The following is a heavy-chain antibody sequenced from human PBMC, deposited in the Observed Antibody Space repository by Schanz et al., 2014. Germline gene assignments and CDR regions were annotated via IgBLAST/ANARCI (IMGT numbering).Heavy chain of an antibody. CDR2: IYINSGST. J-gene: IGHJ3*01. Sequence: QVQLVESGGGVVQPGKSLRLSCAASGFAFSDYGMHWVRQAPGKGLEWVSSIYINSGSTNYADSVKGRFIISRDSSKNTLFLQMNSLRAEDTAVYFCARDEGRDGYNLAFDVWGQGTLVTVSS. CDR3: ARDEGRDGYNLAFDV. D-gene: IGHD5-12*01. V-gene: IGHV3-NL1*01. CDR1: GFAFSDYG.